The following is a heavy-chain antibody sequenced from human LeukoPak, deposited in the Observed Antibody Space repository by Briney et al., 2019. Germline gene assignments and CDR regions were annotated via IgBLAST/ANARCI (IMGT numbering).Heavy chain of an antibody. Sequence: GGSLRLSCAASALSFSDYGMHWVRQAPGKGLEWVAVIWSDGGNKYYADSVKGRFTISRDNSRETVDLQMNSLRVEDTAVYYCASAAGAYDNWGQGTLVTVSS. CDR2: IWSDGGNK. V-gene: IGHV3-33*01. D-gene: IGHD6-13*01. CDR3: ASAAGAYDN. CDR1: ALSFSDYG. J-gene: IGHJ4*02.